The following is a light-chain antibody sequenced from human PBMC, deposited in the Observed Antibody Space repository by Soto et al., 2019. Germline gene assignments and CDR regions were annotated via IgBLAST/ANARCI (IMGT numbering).Light chain of an antibody. J-gene: IGKJ4*01. CDR2: ATS. CDR1: QSIAPY. Sequence: DVQMTQSPSSLSAFVGDRVTITCRASQSIAPYLAWFQQKPGKVPKLLIYATSTLKSGVPSRFSGSGSGTDFTLTINSLQPEDFGTYYCQKYNSAPLTFGGGTKVEIK. V-gene: IGKV1-27*01. CDR3: QKYNSAPLT.